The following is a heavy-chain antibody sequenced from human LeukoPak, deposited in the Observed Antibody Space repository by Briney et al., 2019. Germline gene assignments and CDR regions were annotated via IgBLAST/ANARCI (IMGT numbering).Heavy chain of an antibody. CDR3: ASIKVLRYFPRLDY. V-gene: IGHV4-39*01. D-gene: IGHD3-9*01. CDR2: IFYRGNT. J-gene: IGHJ4*02. CDR1: GDSISSSHYY. Sequence: PSETLSLTCTVSGDSISSSHYYWGWIRQPPGKGLEWIGSIFYRGNTYYNPSLKSRVTISVDTSKNQFSLKLSSVTAADTAVYYCASIKVLRYFPRLDYWGQGTLVTVSS.